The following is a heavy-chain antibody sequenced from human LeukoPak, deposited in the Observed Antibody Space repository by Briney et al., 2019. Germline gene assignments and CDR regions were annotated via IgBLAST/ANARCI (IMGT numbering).Heavy chain of an antibody. J-gene: IGHJ6*02. CDR1: GLTFSSYG. V-gene: IGHV3-33*01. CDR2: IWYDGSNK. D-gene: IGHD3-3*01. Sequence: PGRSLILSCAASGLTFSSYGMHWVRQAPGKGLEWVAVIWYDGSNKYYADSVKGRFTISRDNSKNTLYLQMNSLRAEDTAVYYCARDYDFWSELFPTPYYYYGMDVWGQGTTVTVSS. CDR3: ARDYDFWSELFPTPYYYYGMDV.